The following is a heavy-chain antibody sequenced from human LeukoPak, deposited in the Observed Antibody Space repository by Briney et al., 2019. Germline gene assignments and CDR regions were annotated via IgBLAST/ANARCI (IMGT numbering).Heavy chain of an antibody. Sequence: SETLSLTCAVYGGSFSGYYWNWIRQPPGKGLEWIGEINHSGSTNYNPSLKSRVTISVDTSKNQFSLKLSSVTAADTAVYYCARERYFDPWGQGTLVTVSS. V-gene: IGHV4-34*01. D-gene: IGHD3-9*01. CDR1: GGSFSGYY. CDR2: INHSGST. CDR3: ARERYFDP. J-gene: IGHJ5*02.